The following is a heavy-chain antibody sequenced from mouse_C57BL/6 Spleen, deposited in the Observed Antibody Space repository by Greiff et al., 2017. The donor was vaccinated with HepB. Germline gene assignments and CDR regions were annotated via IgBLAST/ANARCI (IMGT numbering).Heavy chain of an antibody. CDR1: GYTFTDYN. D-gene: IGHD2-4*01. V-gene: IGHV1-18*01. Sequence: EVQLVESGPELVKPGASVKIPCKASGYTFTDYNMDWVKQSHGKSLEWIGDINPNNGGTIYNQKFKGKATLTVDKSSSTAYMELRSLTSEDTAVYYCARGGEYDYDGAWFAYWGQGTLVTVSA. CDR2: INPNNGGT. J-gene: IGHJ3*01. CDR3: ARGGEYDYDGAWFAY.